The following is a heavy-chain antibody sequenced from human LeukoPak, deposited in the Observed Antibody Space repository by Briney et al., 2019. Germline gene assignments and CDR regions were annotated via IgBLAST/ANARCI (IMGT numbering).Heavy chain of an antibody. V-gene: IGHV3-23*01. CDR3: AKVKKHIVVVPAAPLDY. CDR2: ISGSGGST. Sequence: PGGSLRLSCTASGFTFSGYAMTWVRQAPGKGLEWVSAISGSGGSTYYADSVKGRFTISRDNSKNTLYLQMNSLRAEDTAVYYCAKVKKHIVVVPAAPLDYWGQGTLVTVSS. D-gene: IGHD2-2*01. J-gene: IGHJ4*02. CDR1: GFTFSGYA.